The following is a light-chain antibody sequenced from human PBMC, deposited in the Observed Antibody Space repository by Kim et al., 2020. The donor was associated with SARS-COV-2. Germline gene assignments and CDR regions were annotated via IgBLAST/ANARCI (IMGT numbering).Light chain of an antibody. J-gene: IGKJ1*01. CDR2: TAS. CDR1: QDINRY. Sequence: DIQMTQSPSSLSASVGDRVTITCRASQDINRYLNWYQQKPGKAPKLLIYTASSLQSGVPSRFTGSGSETDFTLTISSLQPEDFATYYCQQSYSAPRTFGQGTKVYIK. V-gene: IGKV1-39*01. CDR3: QQSYSAPRT.